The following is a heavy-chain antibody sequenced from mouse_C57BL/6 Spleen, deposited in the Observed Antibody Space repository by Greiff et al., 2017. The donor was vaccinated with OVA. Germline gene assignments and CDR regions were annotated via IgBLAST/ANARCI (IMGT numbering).Heavy chain of an antibody. D-gene: IGHD2-4*01. CDR3: AREGITTGYYYAMDY. CDR2: IYPSDSET. Sequence: QVQLQQPGAELVRPGSSVKLSCKASGYTFTSYWMDWVKQRPGQGLEWIGNIYPSDSETHYNQKFKDKATLTVDKSSSTAYMQLRSLTSEDSAVYYCAREGITTGYYYAMDYWGQGTSVTVSS. J-gene: IGHJ4*01. CDR1: GYTFTSYW. V-gene: IGHV1-61*01.